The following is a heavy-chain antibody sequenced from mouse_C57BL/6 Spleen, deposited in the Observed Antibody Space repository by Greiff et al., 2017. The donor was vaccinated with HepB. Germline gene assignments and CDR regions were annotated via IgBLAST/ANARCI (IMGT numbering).Heavy chain of an antibody. V-gene: IGHV5-4*03. CDR2: ISDGGSYT. D-gene: IGHD3-2*02. Sequence: EVNVVESGGGLVKPGGSLKLSCAASGFTFSSYAMSWVRQTPEKRLEWVATISDGGSYTYYPDNVKGRFTISRDNAKNNLYLQMSHLKSEDTAMYYCARGERLRRAMDYWGQGTSVTVSS. J-gene: IGHJ4*01. CDR3: ARGERLRRAMDY. CDR1: GFTFSSYA.